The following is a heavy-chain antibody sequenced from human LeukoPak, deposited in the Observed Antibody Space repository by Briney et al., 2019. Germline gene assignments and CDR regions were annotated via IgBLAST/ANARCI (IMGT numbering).Heavy chain of an antibody. J-gene: IGHJ4*02. D-gene: IGHD6-6*01. V-gene: IGHV4-59*11. Sequence: PSETLSLTCTVSGGSISSHYWSWIRQPPGKGLEWIGYIYYSGGTNYNPSLKSRVTISVDTSKNQFSLKLSSVTAADTAVYYCARARYSSSPKIDYWGQGTLVTVSS. CDR1: GGSISSHY. CDR2: IYYSGGT. CDR3: ARARYSSSPKIDY.